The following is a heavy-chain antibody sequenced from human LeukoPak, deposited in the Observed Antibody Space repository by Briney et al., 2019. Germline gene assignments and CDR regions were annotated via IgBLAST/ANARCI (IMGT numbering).Heavy chain of an antibody. CDR2: IKQDGSET. CDR3: ASSVFSFSGSQWDPFDI. J-gene: IGHJ3*02. Sequence: GGSLRLSCAASGFIFTTYLMTWVPQAPGKGLEWVANIKQDGSETYYVDSVKGRFTIFRDNNKNSLYLQMINLRAKDTDMYYCASSVFSFSGSQWDPFDIWGQGTMVIVSS. V-gene: IGHV3-7*03. CDR1: GFIFTTYL. D-gene: IGHD6-19*01.